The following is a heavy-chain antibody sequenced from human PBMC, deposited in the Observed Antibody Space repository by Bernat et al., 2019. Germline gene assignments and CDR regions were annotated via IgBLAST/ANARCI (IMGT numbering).Heavy chain of an antibody. CDR1: GFTFSSYP. CDR3: VKGVGTMVRDGVDV. Sequence: EVQLVESGGDLFQPGGSLRLSCSASGFTFSSYPMYWVRQAPGKGLEYVSAIGNNGANTYYAASVKGRFAISRENSKNTLYLQMSSLRAEDTAVYYCVKGVGTMVRDGVDVWGQGITVTVFS. J-gene: IGHJ6*02. CDR2: IGNNGANT. V-gene: IGHV3-64D*06. D-gene: IGHD3-10*01.